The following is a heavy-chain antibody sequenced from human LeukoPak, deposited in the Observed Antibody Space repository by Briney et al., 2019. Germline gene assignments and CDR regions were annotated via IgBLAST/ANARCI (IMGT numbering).Heavy chain of an antibody. V-gene: IGHV1-69*13. J-gene: IGHJ5*02. Sequence: SVKVSCKASGGTFSSYAISWVRQAPGQGLEWMGGTIPIFGTANYAQKFQGRVTITADESTSTAYMELSSLRSEDTAVYYCASGGYSYGYGSARDWFDPWGQGTLVTVSS. CDR2: TIPIFGTA. CDR1: GGTFSSYA. D-gene: IGHD5-18*01. CDR3: ASGGYSYGYGSARDWFDP.